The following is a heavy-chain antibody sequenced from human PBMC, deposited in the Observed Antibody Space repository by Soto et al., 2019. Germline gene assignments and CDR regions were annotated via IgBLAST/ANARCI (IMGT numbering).Heavy chain of an antibody. J-gene: IGHJ3*02. D-gene: IGHD3-22*01. CDR1: GGTFSSYA. CDR3: ASSSHYYDSSGYKGPAFDI. CDR2: IIPIFGTA. Sequence: GASVKVSCKASGGTFSSYAISWVRQAPGQGLEWMGGIIPIFGTANYAQKFQGRVTITADESTSTAYMELSSLRSEDTAVYYCASSSHYYDSSGYKGPAFDIWGQGTMVTVS. V-gene: IGHV1-69*13.